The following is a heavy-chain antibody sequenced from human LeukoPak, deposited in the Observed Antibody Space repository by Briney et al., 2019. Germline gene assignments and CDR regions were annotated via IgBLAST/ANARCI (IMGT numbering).Heavy chain of an antibody. J-gene: IGHJ3*01. Sequence: GGSLRLSCVASGFTVSSNYMSWVRRAPGKGLEWVSVIYSGGSTYYANSVKGRFTISRDTSKNTLYLQMNSLGAEDTAAYHCARDNEKGEPRAWAFDVWGQGTMVTVSS. CDR1: GFTVSSNY. CDR3: ARDNEKGEPRAWAFDV. D-gene: IGHD1-26*01. V-gene: IGHV3-66*01. CDR2: IYSGGST.